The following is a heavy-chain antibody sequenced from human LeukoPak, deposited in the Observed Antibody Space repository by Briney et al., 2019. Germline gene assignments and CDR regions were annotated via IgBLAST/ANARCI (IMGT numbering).Heavy chain of an antibody. D-gene: IGHD2-2*01. Sequence: PSETLTLTCAVYGGSFSGYYWSWIRQPPGKGLEWIGEINYSGSTNYNPSLKSRVTISVDTSKNQFSLKLSSVTAADTAVYYCARGVPAAIFRYNWFDPWGQGTLVTVSS. J-gene: IGHJ5*02. CDR1: GGSFSGYY. CDR2: INYSGST. V-gene: IGHV4-34*01. CDR3: ARGVPAAIFRYNWFDP.